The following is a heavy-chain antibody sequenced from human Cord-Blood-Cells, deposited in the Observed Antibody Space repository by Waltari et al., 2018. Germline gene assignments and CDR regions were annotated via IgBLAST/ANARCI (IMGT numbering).Heavy chain of an antibody. D-gene: IGHD6-6*01. J-gene: IGHJ4*02. CDR2: IVPIFVTA. Sequence: QVQLVQSGAEVKKPGSSVKVSCKASGGTFSSYAISWVRQAPGQGLEWMGEIVPIFVTANDAQKFQGRVTITADESTSTAYMELSSLRSEDTAVYYCARRYSSSPAYYFDYWGQGTLVTVSS. CDR1: GGTFSSYA. CDR3: ARRYSSSPAYYFDY. V-gene: IGHV1-69*12.